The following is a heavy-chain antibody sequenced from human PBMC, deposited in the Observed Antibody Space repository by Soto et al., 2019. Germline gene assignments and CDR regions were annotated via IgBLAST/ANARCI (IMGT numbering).Heavy chain of an antibody. CDR1: GYTFTSYG. V-gene: IGHV1-69*13. J-gene: IGHJ5*02. CDR3: AGEAAVAVNWFAP. Sequence: GASVKVSCKASGYTFTSYGISWVRQAPGQGLEWMGGIIPIFGTANYAQKFQGRVTITADESTSTAYMELSSLRSEDTAVYYCAGEAAVAVNWFAPWGQGTLVTFSS. D-gene: IGHD6-19*01. CDR2: IIPIFGTA.